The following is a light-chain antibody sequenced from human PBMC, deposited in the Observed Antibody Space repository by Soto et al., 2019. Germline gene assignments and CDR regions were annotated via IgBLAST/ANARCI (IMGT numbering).Light chain of an antibody. CDR1: QSVDSD. CDR3: QQYNSLVRGT. CDR2: GAS. V-gene: IGKV3-15*01. J-gene: IGKJ2*01. Sequence: EVVVTQSTATLSVSPGERVTLSCRASQSVDSDVAWFQHKPGQAPRLLIYGASTRAAGIPGRFSGSGYETDFTFTISSLEPEDSATYFCQQYNSLVRGTFGQGTKLEIK.